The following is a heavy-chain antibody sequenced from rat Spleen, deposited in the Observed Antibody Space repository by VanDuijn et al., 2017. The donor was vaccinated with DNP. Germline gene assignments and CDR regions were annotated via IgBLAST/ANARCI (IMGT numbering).Heavy chain of an antibody. D-gene: IGHD1-2*01. CDR1: GFTFSDYN. V-gene: IGHV5S10*01. Sequence: EVQLVESGGGLEQPGGSLQLSCTASGFTFSDYNMAWVRQAPKKGLEWVATIISDVKKTYYRDSVMGRFTISRDDAKSTLYLQMDSLRSEDTATYYCARHEEYSSYVYGFAYWGQGTLVTVSS. J-gene: IGHJ3*01. CDR2: IISDVKKT. CDR3: ARHEEYSSYVYGFAY.